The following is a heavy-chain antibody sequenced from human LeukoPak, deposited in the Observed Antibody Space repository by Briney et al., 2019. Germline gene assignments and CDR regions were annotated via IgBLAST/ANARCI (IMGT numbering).Heavy chain of an antibody. CDR3: ARDSSSWYRYFDL. J-gene: IGHJ2*01. CDR1: GGSISSYY. CDR2: IYYSGST. Sequence: PSETLSLTCTVSGGSISSYYWSWIRQPPGKGLEWIGYIYYSGSTNYNPSLKSRVTISVDTSKNQFSLKLSSVTAADTAMYYCARDSSSWYRYFDLWGRGTLVTVSS. V-gene: IGHV4-59*01. D-gene: IGHD6-13*01.